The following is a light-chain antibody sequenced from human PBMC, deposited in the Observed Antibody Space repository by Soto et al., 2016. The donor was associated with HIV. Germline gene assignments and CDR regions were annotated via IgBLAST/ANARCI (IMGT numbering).Light chain of an antibody. CDR3: QAWDSTTAV. V-gene: IGLV3-1*01. CDR2: QDT. J-gene: IGLJ2*01. CDR1: KLWEKY. Sequence: SYELTQPPSVSVSPGQTARITCSGDKLWEKYVSWYQQKPGQSPVLVIYQDTMRPSGIPERFSGSNSGNTATLTIAGSQAMDEADYYCQAWDSTTAVFGGGTKLIVL.